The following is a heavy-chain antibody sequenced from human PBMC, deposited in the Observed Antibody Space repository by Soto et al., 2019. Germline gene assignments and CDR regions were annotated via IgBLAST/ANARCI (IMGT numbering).Heavy chain of an antibody. V-gene: IGHV3-48*02. D-gene: IGHD5-12*01. J-gene: IGHJ6*02. Sequence: GGSLRLSCAASGFTFSSYSMNWVRQAPGKGLEWVSYISSSSSTIYYADSVKGRFTISRDNAKNSLYLQMNSLRDEDTAVYYCARTNEVATITRGYYYYYGMDVWGQGTTVTVSS. CDR3: ARTNEVATITRGYYYYYGMDV. CDR1: GFTFSSYS. CDR2: ISSSSSTI.